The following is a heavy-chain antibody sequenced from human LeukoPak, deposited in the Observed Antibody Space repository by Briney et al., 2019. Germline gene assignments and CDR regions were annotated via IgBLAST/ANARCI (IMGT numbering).Heavy chain of an antibody. CDR1: GYTFTSYA. CDR3: TRGKLDYGSGSYYKGYYYYGMDV. Sequence: ASVPVSCKASGYTFTSYAMHWVRQAPGQRLEWMGWINAGNGNTKSSQKFQGRVTITRDTSASTAYMELSSLRSEDMAVYDCTRGKLDYGSGSYYKGYYYYGMDVWGKGTTVTVSS. D-gene: IGHD3-10*01. J-gene: IGHJ6*04. CDR2: INAGNGNT. V-gene: IGHV1-3*01.